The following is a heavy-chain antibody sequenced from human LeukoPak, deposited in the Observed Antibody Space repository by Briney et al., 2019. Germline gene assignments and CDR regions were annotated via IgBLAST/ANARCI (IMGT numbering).Heavy chain of an antibody. CDR3: ARDPRYCSSTSCFLDY. Sequence: GGSLRLSCAASGFTFSSYAMHWVRQAPGKGLEGVAVKSYDGSNKYYADSVKGRFTISRDNSKNTLYLQMNSLRAEDTVVYYCARDPRYCSSTSCFLDYWGQGTLVTVSS. CDR1: GFTFSSYA. J-gene: IGHJ4*02. V-gene: IGHV3-30-3*01. D-gene: IGHD2-2*01. CDR2: KSYDGSNK.